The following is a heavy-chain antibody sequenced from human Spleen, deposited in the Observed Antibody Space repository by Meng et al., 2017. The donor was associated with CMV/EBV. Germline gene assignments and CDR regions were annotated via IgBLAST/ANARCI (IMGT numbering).Heavy chain of an antibody. J-gene: IGHJ4*01. V-gene: IGHV3-30*02. CDR3: ARVVWSTVTFDY. CDR2: IRYDGSNK. CDR1: GFTFSSYG. D-gene: IGHD4-17*01. Sequence: GESLKISCAASGFTFSSYGMHWVRQAPGKGLEWVAFIRYDGSNKYYADSVKGRFTISRDNARNSLYLQMNSLRAEDTAVYYCARVVWSTVTFDYWGLGTQVTVSS.